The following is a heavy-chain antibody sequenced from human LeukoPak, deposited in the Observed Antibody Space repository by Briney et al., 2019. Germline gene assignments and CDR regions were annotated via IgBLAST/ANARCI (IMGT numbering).Heavy chain of an antibody. J-gene: IGHJ4*02. CDR2: ISSSSSYI. CDR3: ARDPPEQQLVPDY. D-gene: IGHD6-6*01. V-gene: IGHV3-21*01. Sequence: GGSLRLSCAASGFTFSSYSMNWVRQAPGKGLEWVSSISSSSSYIYYADSVKGRFTISRDNAKNSLYLQMNSLRAEDTAVYYCARDPPEQQLVPDYWGQGTLVTVSS. CDR1: GFTFSSYS.